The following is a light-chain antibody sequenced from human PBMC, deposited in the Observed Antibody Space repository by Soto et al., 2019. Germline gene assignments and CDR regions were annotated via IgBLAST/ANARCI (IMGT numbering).Light chain of an antibody. Sequence: EIVMTQSPATLSLSPGERATLSWRASQSVSRKLAWYQQKPGQAPRLLLSGASTRATGIPARFSGSGSGTEFTLTIGSLQSEDFAVYYCQQYNNWPTWTFGQGTKVDIK. CDR2: GAS. CDR1: QSVSRK. V-gene: IGKV3-15*01. CDR3: QQYNNWPTWT. J-gene: IGKJ1*01.